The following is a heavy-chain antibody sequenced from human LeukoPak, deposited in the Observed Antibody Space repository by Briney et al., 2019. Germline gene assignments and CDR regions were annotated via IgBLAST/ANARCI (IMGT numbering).Heavy chain of an antibody. CDR2: ISGSGDST. V-gene: IGHV3-23*01. J-gene: IGHJ4*02. D-gene: IGHD3-10*02. CDR3: AKVPRGYYYVVLYFDY. CDR1: GFTFSSYA. Sequence: GGPLRLSCAASGFTFSSYAMSWVRQAPGKGLEWVSTISGSGDSTYYADSVKGRFTISRDNSKNTLYLQMNSLRAEDAAVYYCAKVPRGYYYVVLYFDYWGQGTLVTVSS.